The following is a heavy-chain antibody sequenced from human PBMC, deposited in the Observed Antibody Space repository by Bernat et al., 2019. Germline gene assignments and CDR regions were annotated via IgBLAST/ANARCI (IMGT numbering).Heavy chain of an antibody. D-gene: IGHD2-21*02. Sequence: DVQLVESGGVSVQPGESLRLSCAASGFSFSIHGMSWLRQAPGKGLEWVSSICASGSGPYYADSRKGRFTISRDNSKNTLFLQMNSLTAEDTAVYICAKGGQRGSVTHDVIDVWGQGTTVTVSS. V-gene: IGHV3-23*04. CDR2: ICASGSGP. CDR1: GFSFSIHG. J-gene: IGHJ6*02. CDR3: AKGGQRGSVTHDVIDV.